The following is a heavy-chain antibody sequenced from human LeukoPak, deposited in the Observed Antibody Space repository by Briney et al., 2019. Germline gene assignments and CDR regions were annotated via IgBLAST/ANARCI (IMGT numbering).Heavy chain of an antibody. CDR2: MNPNSGNT. CDR3: ARDRRTESSSWYGYYYYYMDV. CDR1: GYTFTSYD. J-gene: IGHJ6*03. D-gene: IGHD6-13*01. Sequence: ASVKVSCKASGYTFTSYDINWVRQATGQGLEWMGWMNPNSGNTGYAQKFQGRVTMTRNTSISTAYMELSRLRSDDTAVYYCARDRRTESSSWYGYYYYYMDVWGKGTTVTVSS. V-gene: IGHV1-8*01.